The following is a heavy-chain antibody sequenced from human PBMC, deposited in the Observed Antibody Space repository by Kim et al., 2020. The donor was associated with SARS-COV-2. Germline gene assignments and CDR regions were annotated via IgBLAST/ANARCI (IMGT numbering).Heavy chain of an antibody. CDR1: GGSISSYY. V-gene: IGHV4-59*08. Sequence: SETLSLTCTVSGGSISSYYWSWIRQPPGKGLEWIGYIYYSGSTNYNPSLKSRVTISVDTSKNQFSLKLSSVTAADTAVYYCARLGEGGKQEAFDSWVQG. CDR3: ARLGEGGKQEAFDS. J-gene: IGHJ3*02. CDR2: IYYSGST. D-gene: IGHD3-16*01.